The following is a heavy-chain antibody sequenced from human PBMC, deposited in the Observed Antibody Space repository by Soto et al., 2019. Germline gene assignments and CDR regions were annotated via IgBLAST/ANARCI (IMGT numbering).Heavy chain of an antibody. D-gene: IGHD3-22*01. CDR1: GFTFDSHW. J-gene: IGHJ4*02. Sequence: EVQLVESGGGLVQPGGSLRLSCAASGFTFDSHWMHWVRQAPGKGLVYVSRISSGGTTTNYAESVKGRFTISRDNARNTLYLQMNSLRVEATAVYYCARFGTSYDTSGFLYWGQGTPVTVSS. CDR2: ISSGGTTT. V-gene: IGHV3-74*01. CDR3: ARFGTSYDTSGFLY.